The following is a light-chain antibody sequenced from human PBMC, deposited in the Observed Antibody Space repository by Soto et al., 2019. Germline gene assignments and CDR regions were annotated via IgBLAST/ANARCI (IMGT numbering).Light chain of an antibody. CDR3: QQYNDYSIT. Sequence: DIQMTQSPSTLSASVGDRVTITCRASQSISSWLAWYQQKPGRAPKLLIYKASILESGVPSRFTGSGSGTEFTLTISILQPDDFATYYCQQYNDYSITFGQGTRLEIK. CDR1: QSISSW. V-gene: IGKV1-5*03. CDR2: KAS. J-gene: IGKJ5*01.